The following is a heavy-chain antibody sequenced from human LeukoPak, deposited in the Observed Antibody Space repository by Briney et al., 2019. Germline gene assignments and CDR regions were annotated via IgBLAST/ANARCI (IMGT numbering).Heavy chain of an antibody. CDR2: IYYSGST. CDR1: GGSISSHY. Sequence: SETLSLTCTVSGGSISSHYWSWIRQPPGKGLEWIGYIYYSGSTNYNPSLKSRVTISVDTSKNQFSLKLSSVTAADTAVYYCARGGWFDPWGQGTTVTVSS. V-gene: IGHV4-59*11. CDR3: ARGGWFDP. J-gene: IGHJ5*01.